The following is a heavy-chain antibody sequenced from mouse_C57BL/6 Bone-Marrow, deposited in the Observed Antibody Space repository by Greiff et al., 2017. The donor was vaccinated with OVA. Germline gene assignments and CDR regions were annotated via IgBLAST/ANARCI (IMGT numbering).Heavy chain of an antibody. V-gene: IGHV1-81*01. CDR2: IYPRSGNP. CDR1: GYTFTSYG. J-gene: IGHJ3*01. D-gene: IGHD5-2*01. Sequence: VQLQQSGAELARPGASVKLSCKASGYTFTSYGISWVKQRTGQGLEWIGEIYPRSGNPYYNAKFKGKATLTAAKSSITAYMVLRRLTSDASAVLVSARRRIQRFADGGQGTLGTVAA. CDR3: ARRRIQRFAD.